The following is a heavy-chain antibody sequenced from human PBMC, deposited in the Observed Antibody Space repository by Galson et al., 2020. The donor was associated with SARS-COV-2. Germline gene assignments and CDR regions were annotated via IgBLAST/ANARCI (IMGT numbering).Heavy chain of an antibody. CDR2: ISSSSSYI. V-gene: IGHV3-21*01. Sequence: GGSLRFSCAASGFTFSSYSMNWVRQAPGKGLEWVSSISSSSSYIYYADSVKGRFTISRDNAKNSLYLQMNSLRAEDTAVYYCARAEYYYDSSGYNDYWGQGTLVTVSS. D-gene: IGHD3-22*01. CDR1: GFTFSSYS. CDR3: ARAEYYYDSSGYNDY. J-gene: IGHJ4*02.